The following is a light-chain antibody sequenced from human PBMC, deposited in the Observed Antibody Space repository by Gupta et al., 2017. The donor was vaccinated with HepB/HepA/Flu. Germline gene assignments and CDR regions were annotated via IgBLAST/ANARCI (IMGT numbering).Light chain of an antibody. CDR2: GVS. V-gene: IGKV3-20*01. J-gene: IGKJ2*01. CDR3: QQYGGLPYT. CDR1: QTFTTNY. Sequence: EIVLTQSPGTLSLSPGERATLSCRASQTFTTNYVSWRQQKPGQAPRLLIYGVSSRATGIPDRFSGSGSGTDFTLTISRLEPEDFAVYYCQQYGGLPYTFGQGTKLEIK.